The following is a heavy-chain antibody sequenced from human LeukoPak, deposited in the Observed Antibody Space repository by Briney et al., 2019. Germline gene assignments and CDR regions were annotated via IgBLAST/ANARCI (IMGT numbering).Heavy chain of an antibody. CDR2: IYYSGST. J-gene: IGHJ5*02. V-gene: IGHV4-39*01. CDR3: ARLRRNIANH. CDR1: GDSISSSSYY. Sequence: SETLSLMCTVSGDSISSSSYYWGWIRQPPGKGLEWIGSIYYSGSTYYNPSLKSRVTVSVDTSKNQFSLKLSSVTAADTAVYYCARLRRNIANHWGQGTLVTVSS. D-gene: IGHD2/OR15-2a*01.